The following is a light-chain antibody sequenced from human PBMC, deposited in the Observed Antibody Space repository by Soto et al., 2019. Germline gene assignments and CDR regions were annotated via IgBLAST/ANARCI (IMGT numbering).Light chain of an antibody. Sequence: DIVMTQSPLSLPVTPGEPVAISCRSSQSLRHFNGKKYVDWYLQRLGQSPQLXIYLGSKRASGVPERFICSGAGTDCTRQISRVEAEDVSVDYCMQAIQSTLTFGGGTKVDIK. CDR3: MQAIQSTLT. J-gene: IGKJ4*01. V-gene: IGKV2-28*01. CDR1: QSLRHFNGKKY. CDR2: LGS.